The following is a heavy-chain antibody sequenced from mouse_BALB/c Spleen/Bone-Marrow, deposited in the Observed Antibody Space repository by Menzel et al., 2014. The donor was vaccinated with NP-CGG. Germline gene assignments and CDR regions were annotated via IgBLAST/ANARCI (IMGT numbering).Heavy chain of an antibody. D-gene: IGHD2-10*02. CDR3: TRRGYGNDY. J-gene: IGHJ2*01. Sequence: EVKLVESGGGLVQPGGSMKLSCVASGFTFSNYWMYWVRQSPEKGLEWVAEIRLKSNNYATHYAESVKGRFTISRDDSKSSVYLQMNNLRAEDTGIYYCTRRGYGNDYWGQGTTLTVSS. V-gene: IGHV6-6*02. CDR1: GFTFSNYW. CDR2: IRLKSNNYAT.